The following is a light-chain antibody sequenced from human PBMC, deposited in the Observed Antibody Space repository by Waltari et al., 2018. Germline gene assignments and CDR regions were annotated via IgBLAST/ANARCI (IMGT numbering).Light chain of an antibody. V-gene: IGKV3-20*01. CDR2: GAS. CDR3: EQYGISVMYT. Sequence: VLTQSPGTLPLCPGERATLSSKASQRLTMGYLAWYQQKPGQAPRLLIYGASSRAAGIPDRFSCSGSGTDFTLTISRLEPEDSAVYYCEQYGISVMYTFSQGTKVEMK. CDR1: QRLTMGY. J-gene: IGKJ2*01.